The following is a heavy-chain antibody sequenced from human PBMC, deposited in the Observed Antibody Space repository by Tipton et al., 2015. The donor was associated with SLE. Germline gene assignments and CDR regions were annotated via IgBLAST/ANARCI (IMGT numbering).Heavy chain of an antibody. Sequence: GLVKPSETLSLTCTVSGGSIDSNYWSWIRQPPGKELESIGSVYHSGSTSYNPSLKSRVTISVDRSKNQFSLKLSSVTAADTAVYYCARDRGYCSSASCYNWFDPWGQGTLVTVSS. J-gene: IGHJ5*02. V-gene: IGHV4-59*12. CDR2: VYHSGST. D-gene: IGHD2-2*01. CDR1: GGSIDSNY. CDR3: ARDRGYCSSASCYNWFDP.